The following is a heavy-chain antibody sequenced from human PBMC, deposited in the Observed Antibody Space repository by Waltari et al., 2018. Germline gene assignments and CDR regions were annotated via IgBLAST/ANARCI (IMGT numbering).Heavy chain of an antibody. CDR1: GGTFSSYA. D-gene: IGHD3-16*02. CDR2: LIPIFGTA. Sequence: QVQLVQSGAEVKKPGSSVKVSCKASGGTFSSYAISWVRQAPGQGLEWMGGLIPIFGTANYAQKFQGRVTITAEESTSTSYMELSSLRSEDTAVYYCASQTMITFGGVIVYYFDYWGQGTLVTVSS. V-gene: IGHV1-69*01. CDR3: ASQTMITFGGVIVYYFDY. J-gene: IGHJ4*02.